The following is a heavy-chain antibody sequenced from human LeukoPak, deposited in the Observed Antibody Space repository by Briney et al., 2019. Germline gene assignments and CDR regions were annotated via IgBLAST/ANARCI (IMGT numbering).Heavy chain of an antibody. D-gene: IGHD2-2*02. CDR3: ARESRCSSTSCYTYLTDY. CDR2: ISSSSSYI. Sequence: GGSLRLSCAASGFTFSSYAMNWVRQAPGKGLEWVSSISSSSSYIYYAHSVKGRFTIPRDNAKNSLYLQMNCLRAEDTAVYYCARESRCSSTSCYTYLTDYWGQGTLVTVSS. J-gene: IGHJ4*02. CDR1: GFTFSSYA. V-gene: IGHV3-21*01.